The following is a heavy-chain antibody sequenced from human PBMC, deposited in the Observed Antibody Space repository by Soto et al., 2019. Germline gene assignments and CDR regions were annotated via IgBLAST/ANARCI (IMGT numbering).Heavy chain of an antibody. D-gene: IGHD3-22*01. Sequence: EVHLLESGGALVQPGGSLTLSCAASGFSFSDYAMSWVRQAPGKGLEWVSSISRTGDSAYYADSVKGRFAISRDRSKNRLSLHMSSIRVEETAVYYCAKGPDGSGYYHNWFDSWGQGTLITVSS. CDR1: GFSFSDYA. CDR2: ISRTGDSA. J-gene: IGHJ5*01. V-gene: IGHV3-23*01. CDR3: AKGPDGSGYYHNWFDS.